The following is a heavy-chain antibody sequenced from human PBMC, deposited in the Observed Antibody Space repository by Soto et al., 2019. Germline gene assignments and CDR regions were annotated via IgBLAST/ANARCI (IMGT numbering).Heavy chain of an antibody. J-gene: IGHJ4*02. V-gene: IGHV4-30-4*01. CDR1: GATISSGDYY. Sequence: SETLSLTCTVSGATISSGDYYWSWIRQPPGKGLEWIGYIYYSGSTYYNPSLKSRVTISVDTSKNQFSLKLSSVTAADTAVYYCAKAGIVGATTPFDYWGQGTLVTVSS. D-gene: IGHD1-26*01. CDR2: IYYSGST. CDR3: AKAGIVGATTPFDY.